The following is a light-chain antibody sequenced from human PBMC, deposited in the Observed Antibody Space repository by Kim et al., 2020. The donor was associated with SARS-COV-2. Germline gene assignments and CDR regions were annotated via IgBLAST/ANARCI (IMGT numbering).Light chain of an antibody. CDR3: QQRSNWPPYT. Sequence: LSPGERATLSCRASQSVSSNLAWHQQKPGQAPRLLIYDASNRATGIPARFSGSGSGTDFTLTISSLEPEDFAVYYCQQRSNWPPYTFGQGTKLEI. J-gene: IGKJ2*01. CDR1: QSVSSN. V-gene: IGKV3-11*01. CDR2: DAS.